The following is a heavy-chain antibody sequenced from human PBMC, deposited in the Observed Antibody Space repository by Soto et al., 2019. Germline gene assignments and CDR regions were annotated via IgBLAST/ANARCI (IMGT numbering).Heavy chain of an antibody. Sequence: PAQTLSLTCAISGDSVSSNSGAWNWIRQSPSRGLEWLGRTYYRSKWSFDYALSVKSRVTIDPDTSKNQFSLHLDSLTPEDTAVYYCASVTFGGIVLAHWGQGALVTVSS. CDR2: TYYRSKWSF. CDR3: ASVTFGGIVLAH. D-gene: IGHD3-16*01. J-gene: IGHJ4*02. CDR1: GDSVSSNSGA. V-gene: IGHV6-1*01.